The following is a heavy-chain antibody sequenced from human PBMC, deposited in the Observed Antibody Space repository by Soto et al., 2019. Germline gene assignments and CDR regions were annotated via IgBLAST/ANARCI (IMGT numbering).Heavy chain of an antibody. J-gene: IGHJ4*02. V-gene: IGHV3-73*02. CDR2: IRSKANSYAT. CDR1: GFTFSGSA. D-gene: IGHD3-3*01. CDR3: ARGVYDFWSGHPKGLDY. Sequence: EVQLVESGGGLVQPGGSLKLSCAASGFTFSGSARHWVRQASGKGLEWVGRIRSKANSYATSYAVSMKGRFTISRDDSRNTAFLQMNSLKTEDTAVYYCARGVYDFWSGHPKGLDYWGQGTVVTVSS.